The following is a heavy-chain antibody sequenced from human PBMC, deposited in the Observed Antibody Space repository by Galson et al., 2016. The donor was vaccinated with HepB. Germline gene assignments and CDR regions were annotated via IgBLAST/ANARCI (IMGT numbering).Heavy chain of an antibody. Sequence: SLRLSCAASAFTFSNYGMHWVRQAPGKGLEWVAGIWTDGSNKYYGDSVKGRFTISRDNSKNTLYLQMNSLRAEDTAVYYCAKEGTIFGVVPYGMDVWGQGTKVIVSS. CDR1: AFTFSNYG. CDR3: AKEGTIFGVVPYGMDV. D-gene: IGHD3-3*01. J-gene: IGHJ6*02. CDR2: IWTDGSNK. V-gene: IGHV3-33*06.